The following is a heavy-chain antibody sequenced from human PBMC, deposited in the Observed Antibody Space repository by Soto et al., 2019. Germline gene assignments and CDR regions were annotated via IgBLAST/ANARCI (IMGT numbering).Heavy chain of an antibody. CDR1: GYTFTSYD. D-gene: IGHD2-15*01. J-gene: IGHJ6*03. Sequence: GASVKVSCKASGYTFTSYDINWVRQATGQGLEWMGWMNPNSGNTGYAQKFQGRVTMTRNTSISTAYMELSILRSEDTAVYYCARGPYCSGGSCYHRRPDYYYYYYMDVWGKGTTVTVSS. CDR3: ARGPYCSGGSCYHRRPDYYYYYYMDV. CDR2: MNPNSGNT. V-gene: IGHV1-8*01.